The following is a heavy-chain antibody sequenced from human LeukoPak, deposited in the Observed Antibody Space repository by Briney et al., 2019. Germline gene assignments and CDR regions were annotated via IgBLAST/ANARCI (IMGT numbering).Heavy chain of an antibody. CDR1: GFTFNNFA. V-gene: IGHV3-23*01. CDR2: ISGSGGST. Sequence: PGGSLRLSCAASGFTFNNFAMSWVRQAPGKGLEWVSAISGSGGSTYYADSVEGRFTISRDNSKNTLYLQMNSLRAEDTAVYYCAKDWWELLGAFDIWGQGTMVTVSS. D-gene: IGHD1-26*01. CDR3: AKDWWELLGAFDI. J-gene: IGHJ3*02.